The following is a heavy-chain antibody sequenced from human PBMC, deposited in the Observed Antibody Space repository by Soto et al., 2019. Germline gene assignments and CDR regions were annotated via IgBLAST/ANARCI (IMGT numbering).Heavy chain of an antibody. Sequence: SETLSLTCSVSGGSVSTNSYYWSWIRQPPGKGLEWIGYIYHSGSTNYKSSLKSRVTMSVDTSKNQFSLQLTSVTATDTAVYYCARINWSGSSWYYFDYWGQGTLVTVSS. D-gene: IGHD6-13*01. CDR3: ARINWSGSSWYYFDY. CDR2: IYHSGST. CDR1: GGSVSTNSYY. V-gene: IGHV4-61*01. J-gene: IGHJ4*02.